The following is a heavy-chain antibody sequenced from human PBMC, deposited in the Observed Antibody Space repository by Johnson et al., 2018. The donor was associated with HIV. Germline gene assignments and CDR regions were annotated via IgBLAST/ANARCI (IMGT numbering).Heavy chain of an antibody. V-gene: IGHV3-64*01. Sequence: EVQLVESGGGVVRPGGSLRLSCAASGFTFSSYAMHWVRQAPGKGLEYVSAISSNGGSTYYANSVKGRFTISRDNSKNTLSLQMTSLRAEDTAVYYCARGRTVVSVFDIWGQGTMVTVSS. D-gene: IGHD3-3*01. CDR3: ARGRTVVSVFDI. CDR1: GFTFSSYA. CDR2: ISSNGGST. J-gene: IGHJ3*02.